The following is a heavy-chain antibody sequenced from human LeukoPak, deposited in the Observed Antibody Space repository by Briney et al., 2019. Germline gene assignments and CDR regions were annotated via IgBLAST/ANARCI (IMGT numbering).Heavy chain of an antibody. CDR2: ISSSSSYT. V-gene: IGHV3-11*06. CDR3: ARVYNYGLDY. D-gene: IGHD5-18*01. J-gene: IGHJ4*02. CDR1: GFTFSDYY. Sequence: GGSLRLSCAASGFTFSDYYMSWIRQAPGKGLEWVSYISSSSSYTNYADSVKGRFTISRDYAKDSLYLQMNSLRGEDTAVYYCARVYNYGLDYWGQGTLVTVSS.